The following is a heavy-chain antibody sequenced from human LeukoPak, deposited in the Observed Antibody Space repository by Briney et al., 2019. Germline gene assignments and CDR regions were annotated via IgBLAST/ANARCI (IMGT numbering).Heavy chain of an antibody. D-gene: IGHD2-8*01. J-gene: IGHJ6*03. V-gene: IGHV3-48*04. CDR2: ISSSSSTI. CDR1: GFTFSSYS. CDR3: ARDGIVLMVYATDPYMDV. Sequence: GGSLRLSCAASGFTFSSYSMNWVRQAPGKGLEWVSYISSSSSTIYYADSVKGRFTISRDNAKNSLYLQMNSLRAEDTAVYYCARDGIVLMVYATDPYMDVWGKGSTVTVSS.